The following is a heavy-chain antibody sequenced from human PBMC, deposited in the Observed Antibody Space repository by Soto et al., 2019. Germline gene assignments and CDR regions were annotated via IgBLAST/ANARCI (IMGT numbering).Heavy chain of an antibody. CDR1: GFTFSGFG. CDR3: AKDSGAYAYNLGGLVAP. D-gene: IGHD3-16*01. Sequence: GGSLRLSCAASGFTFSGFGMHWVRQAPGKGLEWVAVIAYDGDKKYYASSVKGRFIISRDNSRSTVYLDMNSWRPEDTAVYYCAKDSGAYAYNLGGLVAPCGPGTQVTVSS. CDR2: IAYDGDKK. J-gene: IGHJ5*02. V-gene: IGHV3-30*18.